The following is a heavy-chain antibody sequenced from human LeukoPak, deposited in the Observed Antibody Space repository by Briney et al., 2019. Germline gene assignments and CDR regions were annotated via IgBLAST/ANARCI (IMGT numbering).Heavy chain of an antibody. V-gene: IGHV4-34*01. Sequence: SETLSLTCAVYGGSFSDYYWNWIRQPPGKGLEWIGEINHSGITNYSPSLKSRVTISIDTSKNQFFLKVSSMTAADTAVYYCARHLLWFGPDYWGQGTLVTVSS. J-gene: IGHJ4*02. CDR2: INHSGIT. CDR3: ARHLLWFGPDY. CDR1: GGSFSDYY. D-gene: IGHD3-10*01.